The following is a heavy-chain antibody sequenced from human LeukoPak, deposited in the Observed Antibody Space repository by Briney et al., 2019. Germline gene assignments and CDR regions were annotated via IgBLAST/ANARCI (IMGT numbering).Heavy chain of an antibody. J-gene: IGHJ4*02. CDR1: AFTFSSYG. D-gene: IGHD3-16*01. CDR2: ISYDGSKK. CDR3: ARDWGTRRLDY. Sequence: GGSLRLSCAASAFTFSSYGMHWVRQAPGKGLEWVAAISYDGSKKYYTDSVKGRFTISRDNSKNTLYLQMNSLRADDTAVYYCARDWGTRRLDYWGQGTLVTVSS. V-gene: IGHV3-30*03.